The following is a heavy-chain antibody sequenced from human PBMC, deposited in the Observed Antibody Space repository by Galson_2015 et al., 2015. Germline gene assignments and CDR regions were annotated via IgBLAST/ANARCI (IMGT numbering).Heavy chain of an antibody. V-gene: IGHV3-33*08. Sequence: SLRLSCAASGFTFSSYWMSWVRQAPGKGLEWVAVIWYDGSNKYYADSVKGRFTISRDNSKNTLYLQMNSLRAEDTAVYYCARDGGDYDILRAWGYMDVWGKGTTVTVSS. J-gene: IGHJ6*03. CDR2: IWYDGSNK. CDR3: ARDGGDYDILRAWGYMDV. CDR1: GFTFSSYW. D-gene: IGHD3-9*01.